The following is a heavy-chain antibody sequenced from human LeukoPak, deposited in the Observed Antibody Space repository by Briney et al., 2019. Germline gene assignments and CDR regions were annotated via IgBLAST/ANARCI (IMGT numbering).Heavy chain of an antibody. CDR2: ISSSGSTI. J-gene: IGHJ4*02. D-gene: IGHD3-9*01. Sequence: GGPLRLSCAASGFTFSDYYMSWIRQAPGKGLEWVSYISSSGSTIYYADSVKGRFTISRDNSKNTLYLQMNSLRAEDTAVYYCAKTFTYYDLLTGLHSWGQGSLVTVSS. V-gene: IGHV3-11*01. CDR1: GFTFSDYY. CDR3: AKTFTYYDLLTGLHS.